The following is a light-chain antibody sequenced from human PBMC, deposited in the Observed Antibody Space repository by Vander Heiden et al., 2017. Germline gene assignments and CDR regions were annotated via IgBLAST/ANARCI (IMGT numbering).Light chain of an antibody. CDR2: ENN. J-gene: IGLJ1*01. CDR3: GTWDSSLSAGHYV. Sequence: QSVLTQPPSVSAAPGQKVTIPCSGSSSNIGNNYVSWYQQLPGTAPKLLIYENNKRPAGIPDRFSGSKSGTSATLGITGLQTGDEADDDCGTWDSSLSAGHYVFGTGTKVTVL. CDR1: SSNIGNNY. V-gene: IGLV1-51*02.